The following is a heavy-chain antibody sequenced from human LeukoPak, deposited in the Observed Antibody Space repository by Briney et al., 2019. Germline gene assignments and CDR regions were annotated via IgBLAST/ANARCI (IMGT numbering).Heavy chain of an antibody. CDR3: ARAGGSGWGASLRY. CDR1: GFNFSSYS. D-gene: IGHD6-19*01. V-gene: IGHV3-21*01. J-gene: IGHJ4*02. CDR2: ISSSSSYI. Sequence: GGSLRLSCAASGFNFSSYSMNWVRQAPGKGLEWVSSISSSSSYIYYADSVRGRFTISRDNAKNSLYLQMNSLRAEDTAVYYCARAGGSGWGASLRYWGQGTLVTVSS.